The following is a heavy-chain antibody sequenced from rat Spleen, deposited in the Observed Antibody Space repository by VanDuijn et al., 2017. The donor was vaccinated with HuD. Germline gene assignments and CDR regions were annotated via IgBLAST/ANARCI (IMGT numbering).Heavy chain of an antibody. J-gene: IGHJ4*01. CDR1: GFSLTGNN. CDR2: MRYDGDT. Sequence: QVQLKESGPGLVQPSQTLSLTCTVSGFSLTGNNVYWVRQPPGKGLEWMGRMRYDGDTYYNSALKSRLSISRDTSKNQVFLKLNSLQTDETAIYYCTRSPYNNYVMDAWGQGASVTVSS. D-gene: IGHD1-10*01. CDR3: TRSPYNNYVMDA. V-gene: IGHV2S30*01.